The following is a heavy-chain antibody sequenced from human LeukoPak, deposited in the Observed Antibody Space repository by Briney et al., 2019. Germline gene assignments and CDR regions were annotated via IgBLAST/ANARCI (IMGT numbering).Heavy chain of an antibody. CDR3: ARVTYSSGWSFDY. Sequence: ASVKVSCKASGYTFTGYYMHWVRQAPGQRLEWMGWINAGNGNTKYSQEFQGRVTITRDTSASTAYMELSSLRSEDMAMYYCARVTYSSGWSFDYWGQGTLVTVSS. J-gene: IGHJ4*02. CDR2: INAGNGNT. V-gene: IGHV1-3*03. D-gene: IGHD6-19*01. CDR1: GYTFTGYY.